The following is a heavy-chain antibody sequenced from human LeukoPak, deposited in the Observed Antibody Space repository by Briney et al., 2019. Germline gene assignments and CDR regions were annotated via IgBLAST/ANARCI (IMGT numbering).Heavy chain of an antibody. V-gene: IGHV3-11*04. CDR3: ARGPTMKMDV. J-gene: IGHJ6*04. Sequence: GGSLRLSRAASGFTFSDYYMSWIRQAPGKGLEWVSSISSSSSSIYYADSVKGRFTISRDNAKNSLYLQMNSLRAEDTAVYYCARGPTMKMDVWGKGTTVTVSS. D-gene: IGHD3-22*01. CDR1: GFTFSDYY. CDR2: ISSSSSSI.